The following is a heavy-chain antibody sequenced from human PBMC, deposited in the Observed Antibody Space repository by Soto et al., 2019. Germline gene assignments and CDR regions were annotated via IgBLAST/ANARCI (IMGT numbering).Heavy chain of an antibody. CDR3: AMVENYGTPTTQDD. Sequence: QVQLVQSGDEVRKPGSSVKVSCKASGYILVNYVLAWVRQAPGQGLGWMGWISPYSGNTHYASTVQGRLTMTTDSSTSTAYTDLGRLTSDDTAVSYCAMVENYGTPTTQDDWGPGTPGTVSS. J-gene: IGHJ4*03. CDR2: ISPYSGNT. V-gene: IGHV1-18*01. CDR1: GYILVNYV. D-gene: IGHD1-1*01.